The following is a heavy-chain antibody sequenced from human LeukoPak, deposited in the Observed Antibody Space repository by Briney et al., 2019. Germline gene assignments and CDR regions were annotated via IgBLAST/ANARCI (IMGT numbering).Heavy chain of an antibody. V-gene: IGHV1-2*02. Sequence: ASVTVSFKASGYTFTVYYMRWVRQAPGQGLEWMGWINPNSGGTNYAQKFQGRVTMTRDTSISTAYMELSRLRSDDTAVYYCARDGGEMATITYYYYGMDVWGQGTTVTVSS. CDR2: INPNSGGT. J-gene: IGHJ6*02. CDR1: GYTFTVYY. CDR3: ARDGGEMATITYYYYGMDV. D-gene: IGHD5-24*01.